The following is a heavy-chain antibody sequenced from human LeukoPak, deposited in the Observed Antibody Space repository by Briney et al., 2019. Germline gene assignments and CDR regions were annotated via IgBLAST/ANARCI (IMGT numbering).Heavy chain of an antibody. V-gene: IGHV3-48*03. CDR2: IDRSGGTA. Sequence: GGSLRLSCVASGFTFNNFQMNWVRQAPGKGLEWIAYIDRSGGTAYYADSVKRRFTISRDNAKNSLYLQMDSLTGEDTAVYYCARDGTTDRYNWFDSWGQGTLVTLSS. D-gene: IGHD1-7*01. J-gene: IGHJ5*01. CDR1: GFTFNNFQ. CDR3: ARDGTTDRYNWFDS.